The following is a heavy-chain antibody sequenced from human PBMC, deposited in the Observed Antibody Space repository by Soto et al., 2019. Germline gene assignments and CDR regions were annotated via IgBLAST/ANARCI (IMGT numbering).Heavy chain of an antibody. D-gene: IGHD3-10*01. CDR2: INPSGGST. V-gene: IGHV1-46*01. J-gene: IGHJ3*02. CDR3: ARGLTMVRVVIIGHDAFDI. Sequence: ASVKVSCKASGYTFTSYYMHWVRQAPGQGLEWMGIINPSGGSTSYAQKFQGRVTMTRDTSTSTVYMELSSLRSEDTAVYYCARGLTMVRVVIIGHDAFDIWGQGTMVTVSS. CDR1: GYTFTSYY.